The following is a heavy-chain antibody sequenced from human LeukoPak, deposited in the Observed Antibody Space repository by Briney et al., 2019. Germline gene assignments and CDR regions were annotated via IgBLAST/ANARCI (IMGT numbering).Heavy chain of an antibody. CDR1: GFILNKYW. D-gene: IGHD2-2*02. V-gene: IGHV3-7*01. Sequence: GGTLRLSCAASGFILNKYWMTWFRQPPGKGLEWVANIKQDGSDKYYVDSVKGRFTISRDNAKNSLYLQMNSLRAEDTAVFYCARVRGRIYPDAFDIWGQGTMVTVSS. CDR3: ARVRGRIYPDAFDI. J-gene: IGHJ3*02. CDR2: IKQDGSDK.